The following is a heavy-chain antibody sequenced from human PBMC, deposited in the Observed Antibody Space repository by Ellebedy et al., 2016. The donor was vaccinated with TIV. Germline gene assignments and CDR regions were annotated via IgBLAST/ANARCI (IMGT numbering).Heavy chain of an antibody. Sequence: SETLSLXXAVYGGSFSGYYWSWIRQPPGKGLEWFGEINHSGSTNYNPSLKSRVTISVDTSKNQFSLKLSSVTAADTAVYYCASIGDRSYYYGMDVWGQGTTVTVSS. CDR3: ASIGDRSYYYGMDV. J-gene: IGHJ6*02. D-gene: IGHD4-17*01. V-gene: IGHV4-34*01. CDR2: INHSGST. CDR1: GGSFSGYY.